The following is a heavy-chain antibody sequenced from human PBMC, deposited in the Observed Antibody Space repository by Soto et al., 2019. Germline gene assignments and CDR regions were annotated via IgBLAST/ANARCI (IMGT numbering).Heavy chain of an antibody. J-gene: IGHJ4*02. CDR2: IYYSGST. Sequence: SETLSLTCTVSGGSVSSGSYYWSWIRQPPGKGLEWIGYIYYSGSTNYNPSLKSRVTISVDTSKNQFSLKLSSVTAADTAVYYCARDGQLGYFDYWGQGTLVTVSS. CDR3: ARDGQLGYFDY. V-gene: IGHV4-61*01. D-gene: IGHD6-6*01. CDR1: GGSVSSGSYY.